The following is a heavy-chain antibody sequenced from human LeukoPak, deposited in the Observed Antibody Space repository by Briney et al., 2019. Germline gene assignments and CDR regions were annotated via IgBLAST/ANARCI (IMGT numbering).Heavy chain of an antibody. D-gene: IGHD3-10*01. Sequence: GESLKISCKGSGYSFTSYWIGWVRQMPGKGLEWMGIIYPGDSDTRYSPSFQGQVTISADKSISTAYLQWSSLKASDSGMYYCASSGTALPRGEYYGMDVWGQGTTVTVSS. V-gene: IGHV5-51*01. CDR2: IYPGDSDT. CDR3: ASSGTALPRGEYYGMDV. J-gene: IGHJ6*02. CDR1: GYSFTSYW.